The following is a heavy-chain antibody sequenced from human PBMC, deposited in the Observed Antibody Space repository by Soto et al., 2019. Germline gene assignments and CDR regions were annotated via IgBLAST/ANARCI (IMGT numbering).Heavy chain of an antibody. J-gene: IGHJ6*02. V-gene: IGHV3-9*01. D-gene: IGHD2-15*01. Sequence: EVQLVESGGAMLHPGGSLRLSCVASGFKCDDYAIHWVRQVAGKGLELVSAINWSGEMIAYADSVKGRSTISRDNAKHYVSLQINSLGPEDAALYYCARDRIGRFYAIDVWGQGTTVTVSS. CDR3: ARDRIGRFYAIDV. CDR1: GFKCDDYA. CDR2: INWSGEMI.